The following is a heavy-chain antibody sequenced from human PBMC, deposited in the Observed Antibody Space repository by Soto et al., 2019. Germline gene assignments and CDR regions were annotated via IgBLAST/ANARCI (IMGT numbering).Heavy chain of an antibody. Sequence: QVQLVQSGAEVKKPGASVKVSCKASGYTFTSYGISWVRQAPGQGLEWMGWINAYNGNTNYAQKLQGRVTMTTDTSTSTAYRELRSPRSDDTAVFYCASAPVAGTYFDYWGQGTLVTVSS. V-gene: IGHV1-18*01. CDR1: GYTFTSYG. CDR2: INAYNGNT. CDR3: ASAPVAGTYFDY. J-gene: IGHJ4*02. D-gene: IGHD6-19*01.